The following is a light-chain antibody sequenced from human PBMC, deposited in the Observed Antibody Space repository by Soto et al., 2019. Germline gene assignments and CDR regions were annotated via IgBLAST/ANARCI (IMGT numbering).Light chain of an antibody. CDR1: QTIFNSY. CDR3: QQYGSSHT. V-gene: IGKV3-20*01. Sequence: ENVLTQSPGTLSLSPGDTATLSCRASQTIFNSYLAWYQQKPGQAPRLLIYGASSRATGIPDRFSGGGSGTDFTLTITRLEPEDFAVYYCQQYGSSHTFGQGTKLEMK. J-gene: IGKJ2*01. CDR2: GAS.